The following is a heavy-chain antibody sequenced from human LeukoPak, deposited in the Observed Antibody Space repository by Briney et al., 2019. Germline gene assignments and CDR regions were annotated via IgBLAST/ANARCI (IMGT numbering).Heavy chain of an antibody. CDR1: GGSISSYY. V-gene: IGHV4-59*12. Sequence: SETLSLTCTVSGGSISSYYWSWIRQPPGRGPEWIGTIYRSGNTYYNPSLRSRVTISVDTSKNQFSLKLSSVTAADTAVYYCARGASSGWYEAGMDVWGQGTTVTVSS. CDR2: IYRSGNT. J-gene: IGHJ6*02. CDR3: ARGASSGWYEAGMDV. D-gene: IGHD6-19*01.